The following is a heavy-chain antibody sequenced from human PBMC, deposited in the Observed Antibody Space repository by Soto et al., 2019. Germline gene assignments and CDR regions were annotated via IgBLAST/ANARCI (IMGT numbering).Heavy chain of an antibody. D-gene: IGHD3-3*01. Sequence: SETLSLTCTVSGGSISSYYWSWIRQPPGKGLEWIGYIYYSGSTNYNPSLKSRVTISVDTSKNQFSLKLSSVTAADTAVYYCATSRTHDFWSGYPTYYFDYWGQGTLVTVSS. V-gene: IGHV4-59*08. CDR3: ATSRTHDFWSGYPTYYFDY. J-gene: IGHJ4*02. CDR2: IYYSGST. CDR1: GGSISSYY.